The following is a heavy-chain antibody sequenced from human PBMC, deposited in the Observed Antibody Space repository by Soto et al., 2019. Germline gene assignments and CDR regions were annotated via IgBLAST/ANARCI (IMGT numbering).Heavy chain of an antibody. CDR2: IYTSGST. CDR3: ARERGGDSRYYYYGMDV. Sequence: SETLSLTCTVSGGSISSYYWSWTRQPAGKGLEWIGRIYTSGSTNYNPSLKSRVTMSVDTSKNQFSLKLSSVTAADTAVYYCARERGGDSRYYYYGMDVWGQGTTVTVSS. CDR1: GGSISSYY. V-gene: IGHV4-4*07. J-gene: IGHJ6*02. D-gene: IGHD4-17*01.